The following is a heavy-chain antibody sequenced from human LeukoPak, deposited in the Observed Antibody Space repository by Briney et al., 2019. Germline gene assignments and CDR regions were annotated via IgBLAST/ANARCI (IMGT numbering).Heavy chain of an antibody. V-gene: IGHV3-66*01. J-gene: IGHJ6*02. CDR3: ARGQEQFSSPWQWGPRRKNFYYYGMDV. D-gene: IGHD6-19*01. Sequence: QPGGSLRLPCAASGFTVSSRSMNWVRLGSGKGLEWVSVISSDGNTYYADSVKGRVTVARDNSRNTLSLQMHGLRADDTAVYYCARGQEQFSSPWQWGPRRKNFYYYGMDVWGQGTTVTVSS. CDR2: ISSDGNT. CDR1: GFTVSSRS.